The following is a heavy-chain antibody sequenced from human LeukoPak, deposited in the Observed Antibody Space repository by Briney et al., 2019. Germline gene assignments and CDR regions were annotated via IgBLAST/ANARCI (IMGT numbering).Heavy chain of an antibody. Sequence: GSSVKVSCKASGGTFSSYAISWVRQAPGQGLEWMGGIIPIFGTANYAQKFQGRVTITTDESTSTAYMELSSLRSEDTAVYYCASTGNYDSSGYYLLDYWGQGTLVTVSS. CDR2: IIPIFGTA. J-gene: IGHJ4*02. V-gene: IGHV1-69*05. CDR3: ASTGNYDSSGYYLLDY. CDR1: GGTFSSYA. D-gene: IGHD3-22*01.